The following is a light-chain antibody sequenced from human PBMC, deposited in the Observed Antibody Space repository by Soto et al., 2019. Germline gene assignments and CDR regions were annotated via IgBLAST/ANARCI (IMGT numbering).Light chain of an antibody. CDR2: AVS. J-gene: IGLJ1*01. CDR3: SSYAGNNAYV. Sequence: QSALTQPPSASGSPGQSVTISCTGTSSDVGAFNYVSWYQQHPGKAPKLIIYAVSTRPSGVPDRFSGSKSGNTAFLTVSGLQADDEADYYCSSYAGNNAYVFGTGTKLTVL. CDR1: SSDVGAFNY. V-gene: IGLV2-8*01.